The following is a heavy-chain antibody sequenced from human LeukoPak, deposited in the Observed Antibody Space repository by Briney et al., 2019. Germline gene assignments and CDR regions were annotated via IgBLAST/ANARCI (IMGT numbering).Heavy chain of an antibody. Sequence: PSETLSLTCAVYGGSFSGYYWTWIRQPPGKGLQWIGEIDHGGRTNYDPSLKSRVTMSVDTSKNQLSLKLSSVTAADTAVYYCARGDDFSGDHWGQGTLVTVSS. D-gene: IGHD1-1*01. J-gene: IGHJ4*02. CDR3: ARGDDFSGDH. CDR2: IDHGGRT. V-gene: IGHV4-34*01. CDR1: GGSFSGYY.